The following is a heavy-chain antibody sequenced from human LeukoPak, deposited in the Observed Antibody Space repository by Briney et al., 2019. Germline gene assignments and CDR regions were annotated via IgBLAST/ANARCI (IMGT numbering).Heavy chain of an antibody. CDR2: IIPVLGIA. J-gene: IGHJ4*02. CDR1: GGTFSSYA. D-gene: IGHD6-19*01. V-gene: IGHV1-69*04. CDR3: ARDSSLGAVAGTYFDY. Sequence: SVKVSCKASGGTFSSYAISWVRQAPGQGLEWMGRIIPVLGIANYAQKFQGRVTITADKSTSTAYMELSSLRSEDTAVYYCARDSSLGAVAGTYFDYWGQGTLVTVSS.